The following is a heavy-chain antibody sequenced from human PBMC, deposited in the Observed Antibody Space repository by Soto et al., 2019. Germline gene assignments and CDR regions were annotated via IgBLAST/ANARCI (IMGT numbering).Heavy chain of an antibody. J-gene: IGHJ6*02. Sequence: SETLSLTCAVYGGSFSGYYWSWIRQPPGKGLERKGEINHSGSTNYNPSIKSRDTITVDTSKKQFTQKLSSVTAADKAMYYCARGRGTMTLAYYYYGMDVWGQGTTVS. CDR3: ARGRGTMTLAYYYYGMDV. CDR1: GGSFSGYY. CDR2: INHSGST. D-gene: IGHD3-22*01. V-gene: IGHV4-34*01.